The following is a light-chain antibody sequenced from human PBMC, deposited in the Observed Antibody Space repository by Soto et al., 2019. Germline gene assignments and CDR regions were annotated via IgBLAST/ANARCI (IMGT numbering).Light chain of an antibody. CDR2: EVT. CDR3: SSYAGITTPVV. J-gene: IGLJ2*01. V-gene: IGLV2-23*02. Sequence: QSALTQPASVSGAQGQSITISCTGATSDIGNYNLVSWYQHHPGKAPKLIIYEVTRRPSGISDRFSGSMSGNTASLTISGLQAEDEAYYYCSSYAGITTPVVFGGGTQLTVL. CDR1: TSDIGNYNL.